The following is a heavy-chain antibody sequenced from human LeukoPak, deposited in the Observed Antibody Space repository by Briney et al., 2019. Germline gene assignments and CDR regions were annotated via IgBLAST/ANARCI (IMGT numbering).Heavy chain of an antibody. Sequence: GGSLRLSCAASGFTFSSYEMNWVRQAPGKGLEWVSAISGSGGSTYYADSVKGRFTISRDNSKNTLYLQMNSLRAEDTAVYYCAKDRRAAAGRRLPTDYWGQGTLVTVSS. J-gene: IGHJ4*02. CDR3: AKDRRAAAGRRLPTDY. V-gene: IGHV3-23*01. CDR1: GFTFSSYE. CDR2: ISGSGGST. D-gene: IGHD6-13*01.